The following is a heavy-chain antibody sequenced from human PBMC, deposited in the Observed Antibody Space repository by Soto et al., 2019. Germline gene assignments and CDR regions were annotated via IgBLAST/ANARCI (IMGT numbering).Heavy chain of an antibody. J-gene: IGHJ2*01. CDR1: GFTFDVYA. Sequence: EVQLVESGGGFVQPGRSLRLSCAASGFTFDVYARHWAGQAPGKGLEWVSGISWNSGTIDYTDSVKGRFTISRDNAKNSLYLQMNSLRAEDTALYYCAKDYGDYIYYFDLWGRGTLVTVSS. CDR2: ISWNSGTI. CDR3: AKDYGDYIYYFDL. D-gene: IGHD4-17*01. V-gene: IGHV3-9*01.